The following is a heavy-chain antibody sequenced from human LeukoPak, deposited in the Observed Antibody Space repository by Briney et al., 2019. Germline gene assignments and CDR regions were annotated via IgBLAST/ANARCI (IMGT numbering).Heavy chain of an antibody. V-gene: IGHV4-4*09. Sequence: SETLSLTCIVSGGSISRYYWTWIRQPPGKGLEWIGYIYNSETTNYNPSLKSRVTLSVDTSKNQFSLKLTSVTAADTAVYYCARSGIDFVRDQSENLLEYWGQGTLVTVSS. CDR2: IYNSETT. J-gene: IGHJ4*02. CDR3: ARSGIDFVRDQSENLLEY. D-gene: IGHD3-10*01. CDR1: GGSISRYY.